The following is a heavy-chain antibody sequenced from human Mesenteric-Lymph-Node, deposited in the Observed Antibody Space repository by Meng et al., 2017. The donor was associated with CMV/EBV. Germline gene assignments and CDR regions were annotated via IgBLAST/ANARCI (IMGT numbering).Heavy chain of an antibody. CDR2: ISQSGST. Sequence: GSFSDYYWTWLRQPPGKGLEWIGEISQSGSTNYNASLKSRVTISIDTSKNQFSLHLTSVTDADTAVYYCARARGSATSSITRRYFDLWGRGTLVTVSS. J-gene: IGHJ2*01. D-gene: IGHD2-2*01. CDR3: ARARGSATSSITRRYFDL. V-gene: IGHV4-34*01. CDR1: GSFSDYY.